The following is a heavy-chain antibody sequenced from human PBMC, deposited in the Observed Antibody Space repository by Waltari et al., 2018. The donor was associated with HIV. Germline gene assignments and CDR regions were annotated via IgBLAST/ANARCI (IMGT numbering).Heavy chain of an antibody. CDR3: ATSRTFDY. J-gene: IGHJ4*02. V-gene: IGHV3-7*01. CDR1: GFMFTSYW. CDR2: IKQDGSEK. Sequence: EVLLVESGGGLVQPGGSLRLSCQASGFMFTSYWMSWVRQAPGKGLEWVANIKQDGSEKYYVDSVKGRFTISRDNAKNSLYLQMNSLRAEDMAMYYCATSRTFDYWGQGTLVTVSS. D-gene: IGHD2-2*01.